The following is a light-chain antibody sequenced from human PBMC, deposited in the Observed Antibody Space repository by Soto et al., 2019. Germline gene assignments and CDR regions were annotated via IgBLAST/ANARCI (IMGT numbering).Light chain of an antibody. V-gene: IGLV3-1*01. CDR3: QAWDSLTYVA. J-gene: IGLJ2*01. CDR2: RDT. Sequence: SYELTQPPSVSVSPGQTASITCSGDRLEDKYAHWYQQKPGQSPVLVIYRDTKRPSGISDRFSGSNSGNTATLTISGTQAMDEADYYCQAWDSLTYVAFGGGTKVTVL. CDR1: RLEDKY.